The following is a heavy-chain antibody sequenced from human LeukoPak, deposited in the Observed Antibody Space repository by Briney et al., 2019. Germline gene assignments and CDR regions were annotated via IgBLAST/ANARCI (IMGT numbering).Heavy chain of an antibody. CDR3: ARGGGYSLKVLDY. J-gene: IGHJ4*02. D-gene: IGHD5-18*01. CDR2: IYSGGST. CDR1: GFTFSSYA. Sequence: GGSLRLSCAASGFTFSSYAMSWVRQAPGEGLEWVSVIYSGGSTYYADSVKGRFTISRDNSKNTLYLQMNSLRAEDTAVYYCARGGGYSLKVLDYWGQGTLVTVSS. V-gene: IGHV3-53*01.